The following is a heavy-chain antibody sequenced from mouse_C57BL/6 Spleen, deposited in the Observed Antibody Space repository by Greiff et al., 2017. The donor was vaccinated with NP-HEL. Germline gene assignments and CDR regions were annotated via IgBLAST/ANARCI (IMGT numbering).Heavy chain of an antibody. CDR1: GYTFTSYD. Sequence: QVQLQQSGPELVKPGASVKLSCKASGYTFTSYDINWVKQRPGQGLEWIGWIYPRDGSTTYNEKFKGKATLTVDTSSSTAYMELHSLTSEDSAVYFCAIDSSGWFAYWGQGTLVTVSA. J-gene: IGHJ3*01. CDR2: IYPRDGST. D-gene: IGHD3-2*02. CDR3: AIDSSGWFAY. V-gene: IGHV1-85*01.